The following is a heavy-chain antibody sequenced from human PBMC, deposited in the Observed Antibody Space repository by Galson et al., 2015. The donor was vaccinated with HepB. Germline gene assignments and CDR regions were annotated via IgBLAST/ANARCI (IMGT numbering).Heavy chain of an antibody. Sequence: SLRLSCAASGFTFSNAWMNWVRQAPGKGLEWVGRIKSKTDGGTTDYAAPVKGRFTISRDDSKNTLYLQMNSLKTEDTAVYYCTTDLDIVEYLDYYYYGMDVWGQGTTVTVSS. CDR2: IKSKTDGGTT. CDR1: GFTFSNAW. CDR3: TTDLDIVEYLDYYYYGMDV. D-gene: IGHD2-15*01. J-gene: IGHJ6*02. V-gene: IGHV3-15*07.